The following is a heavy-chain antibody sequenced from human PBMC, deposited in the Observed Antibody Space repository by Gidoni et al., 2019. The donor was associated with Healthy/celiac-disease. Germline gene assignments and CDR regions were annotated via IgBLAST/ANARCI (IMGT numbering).Heavy chain of an antibody. V-gene: IGHV4-39*01. J-gene: IGHJ4*02. CDR2: IYYSGST. CDR3: ARQSIAAAGPLFDY. Sequence: QLQLQESGPGLVKPSETLSLTCTVSGGSISSSSYYWGWIREPPGKGLEWIGSIYYSGSTYYNPSLKSRVTISVDTSKNQFSLKLSSVTAADTAVYYCARQSIAAAGPLFDYWGQGTLVTVSS. CDR1: GGSISSSSYY. D-gene: IGHD6-13*01.